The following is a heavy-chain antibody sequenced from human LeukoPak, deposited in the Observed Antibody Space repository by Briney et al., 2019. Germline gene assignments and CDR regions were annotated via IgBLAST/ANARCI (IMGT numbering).Heavy chain of an antibody. CDR2: IYYSGST. CDR3: ARDKYSGQLVFDY. CDR1: GGSISGSY. J-gene: IGHJ4*02. V-gene: IGHV4-59*01. Sequence: SETLSLTCTVSGGSISGSYWSWLRQPPGKGLEYIGYIYYSGSTNYNPSLRSRVTMSVDTSKNQFPLKMSSVTAADTAVYYCARDKYSGQLVFDYWGQGFLVVVSS. D-gene: IGHD6-6*01.